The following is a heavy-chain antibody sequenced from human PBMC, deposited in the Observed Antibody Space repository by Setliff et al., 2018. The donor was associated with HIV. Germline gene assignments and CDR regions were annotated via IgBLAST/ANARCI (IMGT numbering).Heavy chain of an antibody. Sequence: SETLSLTCPVSGYSISSGYYWGWIRQPPGRGLEWIGAIHHSGNTYYNPSLKSRITISVDTSKNQFSLIVSSVTAADTATYYCARHQSGYNFSPFDNWGLGSLVTVSS. D-gene: IGHD5-12*01. J-gene: IGHJ4*02. CDR1: GYSISSGYY. CDR3: ARHQSGYNFSPFDN. CDR2: IHHSGNT. V-gene: IGHV4-38-2*01.